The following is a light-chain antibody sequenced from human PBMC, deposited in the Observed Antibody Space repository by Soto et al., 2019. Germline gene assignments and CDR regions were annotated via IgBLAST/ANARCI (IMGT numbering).Light chain of an antibody. CDR2: EVT. Sequence: QSVLTQPASVSGSPGQSITISCTGTSSDVGSHNFVSWYQQRPGKAPKLMIFEVTKRPSGVSSRFSASKSGDTASLTISGVQADDEADYYCCSYAGTTTWVFGGGTKVTVL. J-gene: IGLJ3*02. CDR1: SSDVGSHNF. V-gene: IGLV2-23*02. CDR3: CSYAGTTTWV.